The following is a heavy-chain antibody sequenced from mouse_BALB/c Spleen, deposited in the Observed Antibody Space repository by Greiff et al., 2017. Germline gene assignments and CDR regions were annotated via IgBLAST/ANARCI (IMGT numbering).Heavy chain of an antibody. CDR3: ARRSLLSDY. Sequence: VKLVESGAELAKPGASVKMSCKASGYTFTSYWMHWVKQRPGQGLEWIGYINPSTGYTEYNQKFKDKATLTADKSSSTAYMQLSSLTSEDSAVYYCARRSLLSDYWGQGTTLTVSS. V-gene: IGHV1-7*01. CDR1: GYTFTSYW. D-gene: IGHD1-2*01. J-gene: IGHJ2*01. CDR2: INPSTGYT.